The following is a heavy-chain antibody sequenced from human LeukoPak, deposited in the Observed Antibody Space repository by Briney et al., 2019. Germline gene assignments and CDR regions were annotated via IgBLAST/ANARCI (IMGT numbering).Heavy chain of an antibody. V-gene: IGHV3-20*04. Sequence: PGGSLRLSCAASGFTFSNAWMNWVRQAPGKGLEWVSGINWNGGSTGYTDSVKGRFTISRDNAKSSLYLQMNSLRAEDTAVYYCVRASHIVVVTGIPQGYYYYMDVWGKGTTVTVSS. CDR1: GFTFSNAW. D-gene: IGHD2-21*02. CDR3: VRASHIVVVTGIPQGYYYYMDV. CDR2: INWNGGST. J-gene: IGHJ6*03.